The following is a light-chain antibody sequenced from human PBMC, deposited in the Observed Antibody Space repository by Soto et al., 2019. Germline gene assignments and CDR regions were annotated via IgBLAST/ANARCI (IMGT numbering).Light chain of an antibody. J-gene: IGKJ1*01. V-gene: IGKV3-15*01. CDR3: QQYNNWPPWT. CDR2: GAS. CDR1: QSVSSN. Sequence: EIVLTQSPGTLSLSPGERATLSCRASQSVSSNFLAWYQQKPGQAPRILLYGASTRATGIPARFSGSGSGTEFTLPISSLQSEDFAVYYCQQYNNWPPWTFGQGTQLDIK.